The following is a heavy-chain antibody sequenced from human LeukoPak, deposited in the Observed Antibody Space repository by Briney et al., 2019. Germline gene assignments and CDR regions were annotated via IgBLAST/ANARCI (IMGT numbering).Heavy chain of an antibody. CDR3: ARKSSSGSYRGYFDY. CDR1: GGSISSYY. D-gene: IGHD1-26*01. CDR2: IYYSGST. Sequence: SETLSLTCTVSGGSISSYYWSWIRQPPGKGLEWIGYIYYSGSTNYNPSLKSRVTISVDTSKNQFSLKLSSVTAADTAVYYCARKSSSGSYRGYFDYWGQGTLVTVST. V-gene: IGHV4-59*08. J-gene: IGHJ4*02.